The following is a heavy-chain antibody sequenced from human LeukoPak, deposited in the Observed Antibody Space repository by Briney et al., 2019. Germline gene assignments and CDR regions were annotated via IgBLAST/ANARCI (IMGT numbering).Heavy chain of an antibody. CDR1: GYSFNDYY. CDR2: ISPNSGGT. J-gene: IGHJ4*02. Sequence: ASVKVSCKASGYSFNDYYIHWVRQAPGQGLEWMGWISPNSGGTNYAQNFQGGVTMTRDTSITTAYMELSGLTSDDTALYYCARNYGGTSKYFDYWGQGTLVTVSS. D-gene: IGHD4-23*01. CDR3: ARNYGGTSKYFDY. V-gene: IGHV1-2*02.